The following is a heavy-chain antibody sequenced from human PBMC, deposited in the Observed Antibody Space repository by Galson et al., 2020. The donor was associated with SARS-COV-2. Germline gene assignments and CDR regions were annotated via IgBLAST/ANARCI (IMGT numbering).Heavy chain of an antibody. CDR3: ATQEVSYGSSGYGVSAYGMDV. V-gene: IGHV3-74*01. Sequence: WGSLSLSCAASGLTISNYWMHWVRQAPGKGLVWVSRINSDGSSITYAASGKGRFTISRDNAKNTLYLQMNSLRAEDTAVYYCATQEVSYGSSGYGVSAYGMDVWGQGTTVTVSS. J-gene: IGHJ6*02. CDR1: GLTISNYW. CDR2: INSDGSSI. D-gene: IGHD3-22*01.